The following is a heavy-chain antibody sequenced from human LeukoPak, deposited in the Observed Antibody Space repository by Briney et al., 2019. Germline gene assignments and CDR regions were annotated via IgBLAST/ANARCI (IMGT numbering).Heavy chain of an antibody. CDR3: ARDRGGPGFTYGQPLDY. D-gene: IGHD5-18*01. CDR2: ISSSGSTI. V-gene: IGHV3-11*01. CDR1: GFTFSEYY. Sequence: PGGSLRLSCAASGFTFSEYYMTWIRQAPGRGLEWVSYISSSGSTIFYADSVKGRFTLSRDNAKNSLYLQMNSLRAEDTAVYYCARDRGGPGFTYGQPLDYWGQGTLVTVSS. J-gene: IGHJ4*02.